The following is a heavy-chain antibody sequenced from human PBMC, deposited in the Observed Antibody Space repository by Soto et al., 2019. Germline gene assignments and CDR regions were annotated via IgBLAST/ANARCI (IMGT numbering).Heavy chain of an antibody. V-gene: IGHV3-11*01. CDR3: ASGYGVGVPFDS. CDR1: GFTFSDYY. J-gene: IGHJ4*02. Sequence: QEQLVESGGGLVKPGGSLRLSCAASGFTFSDYYMSWIRQAPGKGLEWISYISSSGTSIGYADSVKGRFTISRDNAKNLLYLQMISLRADGTAVYYRASGYGVGVPFDSWGKGTLVTVSS. CDR2: ISSSGTSI. D-gene: IGHD2-2*01.